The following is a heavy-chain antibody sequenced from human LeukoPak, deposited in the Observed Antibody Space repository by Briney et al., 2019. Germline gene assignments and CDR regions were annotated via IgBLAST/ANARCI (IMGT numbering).Heavy chain of an antibody. D-gene: IGHD5-18*01. J-gene: IGHJ4*02. CDR1: GYTFTGHY. V-gene: IGHV1-2*02. Sequence: ASVKVSFKASGYTFTGHYMHWVRQAPGQGLEWMGWINPNSGGTNYAQKFQGRVTMTRDTSISTAYMELSRLGSDDTAVYYCARGYSYGYRDYWGQGTLVTVSS. CDR2: INPNSGGT. CDR3: ARGYSYGYRDY.